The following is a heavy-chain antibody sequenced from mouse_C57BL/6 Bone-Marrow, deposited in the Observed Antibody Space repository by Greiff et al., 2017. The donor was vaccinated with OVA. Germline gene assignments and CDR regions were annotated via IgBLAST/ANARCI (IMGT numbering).Heavy chain of an antibody. Sequence: QVQLQQPGAELVMPGASVKLSCKASGYTFTSYWMHWVKQRPGQGLEWIGEIDPSDSYTNYNQKFKGKSTLTVDKSSSTAYMQLSSLTSEDSAVYYCASDYYGSSYPFDYWGQGTTLTVSS. V-gene: IGHV1-69*01. J-gene: IGHJ2*01. CDR3: ASDYYGSSYPFDY. D-gene: IGHD1-1*01. CDR1: GYTFTSYW. CDR2: IDPSDSYT.